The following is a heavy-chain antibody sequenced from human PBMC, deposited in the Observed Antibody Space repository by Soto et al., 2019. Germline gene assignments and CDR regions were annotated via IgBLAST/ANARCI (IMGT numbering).Heavy chain of an antibody. CDR2: IHQSGIS. V-gene: IGHV4-4*02. CDR1: SASIDNNW. CDR3: ARSFGWYAFDK. J-gene: IGHJ4*02. D-gene: IGHD6-19*01. Sequence: QMQLLESGPGLVKPSETLSLTCAVSSASIDNNWNWVRQTPGKGLEWIGEIHQSGISYKNPSLKSRGTMSVAQAKNQFTLTLSSVTAADTAVYFFARSFGWYAFDKWGQGTLVTVSS.